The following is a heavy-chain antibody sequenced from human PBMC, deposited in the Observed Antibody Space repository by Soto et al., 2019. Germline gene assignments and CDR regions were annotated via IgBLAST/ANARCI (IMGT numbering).Heavy chain of an antibody. CDR2: ISGSGGST. V-gene: IGHV3-23*01. CDR1: GFTFSSYA. J-gene: IGHJ4*02. D-gene: IGHD6-19*01. CDR3: AKDGSRSGWYFYFDY. Sequence: PGGSLRLSCAASGFTFSSYAMSWVRQAPGKGLEWVSAISGSGGSTYYADSVKGRFTISRGNSKNTLYLQMNSLRAEDTAVYYCAKDGSRSGWYFYFDYWGQGTLVTASS.